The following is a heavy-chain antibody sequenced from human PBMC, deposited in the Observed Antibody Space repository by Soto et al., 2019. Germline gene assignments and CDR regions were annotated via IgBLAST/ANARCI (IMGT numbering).Heavy chain of an antibody. CDR2: IWDDGSNK. D-gene: IGHD3-10*01. Sequence: QVQLVESGGGVVQPGRSLRLSCAASGFTFSDYGMHWVRQAPGKGLEWVALIWDDGSNKDYADALKGRFTISRDNSKNTLYLQMNSLRPEDTAVYYCARDPITMMRGGPKAGWFDPWGQGTLVTVSS. CDR3: ARDPITMMRGGPKAGWFDP. V-gene: IGHV3-33*01. J-gene: IGHJ5*02. CDR1: GFTFSDYG.